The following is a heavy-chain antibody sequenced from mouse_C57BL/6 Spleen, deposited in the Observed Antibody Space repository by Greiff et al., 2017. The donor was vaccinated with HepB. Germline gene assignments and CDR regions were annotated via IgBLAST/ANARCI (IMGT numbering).Heavy chain of an antibody. CDR1: GYTFTSYW. V-gene: IGHV1-55*01. Sequence: VQPQQPGAELVKPGASVKMSCKASGYTFTSYWITWVKQRPGQGLEWIGDIYPGSGSTNYNEKFKSKATLTVDTSYSTAYMQLSSLTSEDSAVYYCAREGYYSNHHYAMDYWGQGTSVTVSS. D-gene: IGHD2-5*01. CDR3: AREGYYSNHHYAMDY. CDR2: IYPGSGST. J-gene: IGHJ4*01.